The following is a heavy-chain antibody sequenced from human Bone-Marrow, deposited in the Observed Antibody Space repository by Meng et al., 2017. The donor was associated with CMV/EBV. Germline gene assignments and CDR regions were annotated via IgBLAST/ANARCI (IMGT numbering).Heavy chain of an antibody. D-gene: IGHD2-21*01. CDR2: ISAFNDDT. CDR3: ARGGVVIAPDY. Sequence: ASVKVSCKASGYTLTSYGISWVRQAPGQGLEWMGWISAFNDDTKYAQNLQGRVTMTTDTSTSTAYMELRSLRSDDTALYYCARGGVVIAPDYWGQGTLVTVSS. J-gene: IGHJ4*02. V-gene: IGHV1-18*01. CDR1: GYTLTSYG.